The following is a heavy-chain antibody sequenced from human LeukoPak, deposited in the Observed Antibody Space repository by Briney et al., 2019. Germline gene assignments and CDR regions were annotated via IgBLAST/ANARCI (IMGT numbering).Heavy chain of an antibody. V-gene: IGHV3-23*01. CDR3: ARHRADGYNYGDYFDN. Sequence: GGSLRLSCAASGFTFSSYAMSWVRQAPGRGLEWVSAISGSGGSTYYADSVKGRFTISRDNSKNTLYLQMNSLRAEDTAVYYCARHRADGYNYGDYFDNWGQGTLVTVSS. J-gene: IGHJ4*02. CDR1: GFTFSSYA. D-gene: IGHD5-18*01. CDR2: ISGSGGST.